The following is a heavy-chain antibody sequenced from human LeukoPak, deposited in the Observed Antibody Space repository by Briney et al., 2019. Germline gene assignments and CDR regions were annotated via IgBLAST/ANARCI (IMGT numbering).Heavy chain of an antibody. D-gene: IGHD3-22*01. V-gene: IGHV1-2*02. Sequence: ASVKVSCKTFGHTFTGYYIHWVRQAPGQGLEWMGWINPNSGGTNYAQNFQGRVTMTRDTSINTAYMELSRLTSDDTAVFYCAREEGTHYTDSSGYYPLDYWGPGTLVTVSS. CDR1: GHTFTGYY. CDR2: INPNSGGT. J-gene: IGHJ4*02. CDR3: AREEGTHYTDSSGYYPLDY.